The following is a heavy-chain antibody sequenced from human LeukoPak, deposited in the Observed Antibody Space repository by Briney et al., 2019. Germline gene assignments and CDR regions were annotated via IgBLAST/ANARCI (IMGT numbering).Heavy chain of an antibody. J-gene: IGHJ4*02. CDR2: IIPIFGTA. D-gene: IGHD1-26*01. V-gene: IGHV1-69*06. Sequence: ASVKVSCKASGGTFSSYAISWVRQAPGQGLEWMGGIIPIFGTANYAQKSQGRVTITADKSTSTAYMELSSLRSEDTAVYYCARGGYSGSHGGERFDYWGQGTLVTVSS. CDR1: GGTFSSYA. CDR3: ARGGYSGSHGGERFDY.